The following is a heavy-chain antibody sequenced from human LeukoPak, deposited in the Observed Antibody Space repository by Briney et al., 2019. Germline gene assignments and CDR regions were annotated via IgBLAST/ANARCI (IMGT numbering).Heavy chain of an antibody. J-gene: IGHJ6*03. CDR2: IYYSGST. CDR3: ARHTAAADMDV. Sequence: SETLSLTCAVYGGSFSGYYWSWIRQPPGKGLEWIGSIYYSGSTYYNPSLKSRVTISVDTSKNQFSLKLSSVTAADTAVYYCARHTAAADMDVWGKGTTVTVSS. CDR1: GGSFSGYY. V-gene: IGHV4-34*01. D-gene: IGHD6-13*01.